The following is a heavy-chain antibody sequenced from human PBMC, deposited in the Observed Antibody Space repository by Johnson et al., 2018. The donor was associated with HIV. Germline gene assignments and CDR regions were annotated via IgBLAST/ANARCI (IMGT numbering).Heavy chain of an antibody. CDR3: TTNKKPWLTGDI. V-gene: IGHV3-15*01. Sequence: VQLVESGGGLVQPGGSLRLSCAASGFTFNNAWMSWVRQAPGKGLEWVGRIKSKTDGGTTDYAAPVKDRFTISRDDSKNTLYLQMNSLKTEDTAVYYCTTNKKPWLTGDIWGQGTMVTCSS. J-gene: IGHJ3*02. CDR2: IKSKTDGGTT. D-gene: IGHD5-18*01. CDR1: GFTFNNAW.